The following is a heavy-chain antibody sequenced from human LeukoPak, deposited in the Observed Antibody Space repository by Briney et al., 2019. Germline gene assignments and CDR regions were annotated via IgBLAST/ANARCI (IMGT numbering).Heavy chain of an antibody. J-gene: IGHJ6*03. CDR1: GFTFYDYA. V-gene: IGHV3-43D*03. D-gene: IGHD5-18*01. Sequence: TGGSLRLSCAASGFTFYDYAMHWVRQAPGKGLEWVSLISWDGGSTYYADSVKGRFTISRDNSKNSLYLQMNSLRAEDTALYYCAKDKYSRAHYYYYMGVWGKGTTVTVSS. CDR3: AKDKYSRAHYYYYMGV. CDR2: ISWDGGST.